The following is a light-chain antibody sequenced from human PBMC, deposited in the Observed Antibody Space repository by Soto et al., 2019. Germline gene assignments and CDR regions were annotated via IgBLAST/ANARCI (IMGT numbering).Light chain of an antibody. CDR1: SSNIGAGYD. V-gene: IGLV1-40*01. J-gene: IGLJ1*01. Sequence: QSALTQPPSVSGAPGQRVTISCTGSSSNIGAGYDVHWYQQLPLTAPKLLIFGNSNRPSGVPDRFSGSKSGTSASLAITGLQAEDEADYYCQSYDSSLSRVFGTGTKVTVL. CDR3: QSYDSSLSRV. CDR2: GNS.